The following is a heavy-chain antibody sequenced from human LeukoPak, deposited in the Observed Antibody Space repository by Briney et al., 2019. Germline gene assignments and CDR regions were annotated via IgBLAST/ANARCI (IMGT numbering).Heavy chain of an antibody. CDR2: VNPNNGNT. CDR3: VWESTIEVAGSDAFDI. CDR1: GYTFTSYG. J-gene: IGHJ3*02. V-gene: IGHV1-8*02. Sequence: ASVKVSCKASGYTFTSYGISWVRQAPGQGLEWMGWVNPNNGNTGFAQKFQGRVTMSRDTSISTAYMELRSLRSEDTAVYYCVWESTIEVAGSDAFDIWGQGTKVIVSS. D-gene: IGHD6-19*01.